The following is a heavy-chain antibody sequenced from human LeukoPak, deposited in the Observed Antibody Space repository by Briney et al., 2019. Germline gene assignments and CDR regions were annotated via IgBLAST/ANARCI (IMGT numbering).Heavy chain of an antibody. CDR2: ISSSGSYT. J-gene: IGHJ4*02. D-gene: IGHD6-13*01. CDR3: ARVYGVLGSRDQQLLH. V-gene: IGHV3-11*06. Sequence: GGSLRLSCAASGFMFSDYYRTWIRQAPGKGLEVTSFISSSGSYTNSADSVKGRFTISRDNAKNLLYLQMNSLRAEDTAVYYCARVYGVLGSRDQQLLHWGQGTLVTVSS. CDR1: GFMFSDYY.